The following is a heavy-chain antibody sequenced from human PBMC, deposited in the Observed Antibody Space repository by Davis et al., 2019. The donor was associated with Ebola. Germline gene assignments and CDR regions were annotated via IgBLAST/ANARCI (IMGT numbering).Heavy chain of an antibody. V-gene: IGHV3-30-3*01. D-gene: IGHD3-10*01. Sequence: PGGSLRLSCAASGFTFSSYAMHWVRQAPGKGLEWVAVISYDGSNKYYADSVKGRFTISRDNSKNTLYLQMNSLRAEDTAVYYCARDSTYYYGSGSYFPGFFDYWGQGTLVTVSS. CDR3: ARDSTYYYGSGSYFPGFFDY. CDR2: ISYDGSNK. J-gene: IGHJ4*02. CDR1: GFTFSSYA.